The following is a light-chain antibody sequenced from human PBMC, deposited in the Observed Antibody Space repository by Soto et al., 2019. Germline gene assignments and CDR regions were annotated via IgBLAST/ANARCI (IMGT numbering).Light chain of an antibody. J-gene: IGKJ3*01. CDR2: GAS. CDR1: QSVSSN. CDR3: QQYGSLPFT. V-gene: IGKV3-15*01. Sequence: DIVMTQSPATLPVSPGERATLSCRASQSVSSNLAWYQQKPGQAPRFLIYGASTRATGIPARFSGSGSGTEFTLTISRLQSEDFAAYYCQQYGSLPFTFGPGTKVDIK.